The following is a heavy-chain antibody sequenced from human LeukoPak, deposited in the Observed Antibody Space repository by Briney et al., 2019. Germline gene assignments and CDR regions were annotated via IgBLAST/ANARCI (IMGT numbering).Heavy chain of an antibody. CDR2: INHSGST. D-gene: IGHD2-2*01. Sequence: SETLSLTCAVYGGSFSGYYWSWIRQPPGKGLEWIGEINHSGSTNYNPSLKSRVTISVDTSKNQFSLKLSSVTAADTAVYYCARGPYARTFDYWGQGTLVTVFS. CDR1: GGSFSGYY. CDR3: ARGPYARTFDY. V-gene: IGHV4-34*01. J-gene: IGHJ4*02.